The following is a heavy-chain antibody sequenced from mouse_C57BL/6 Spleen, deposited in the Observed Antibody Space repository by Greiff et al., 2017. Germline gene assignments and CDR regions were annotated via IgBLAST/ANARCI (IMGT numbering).Heavy chain of an antibody. V-gene: IGHV1-69*01. CDR2: IDPSDSYT. J-gene: IGHJ2*01. CDR3: ARGRDYGYLDY. CDR1: GYTFTSYW. Sequence: VQLQQPGAELVMPGASVKLSCKASGYTFTSYWMHWVKQRPGQGLEWIGEIDPSDSYTNYNQKFKGKSTVTVDKSSSTAYMQLSSLTSEDSAVYYCARGRDYGYLDYWGQGTTLTVSS. D-gene: IGHD2-2*01.